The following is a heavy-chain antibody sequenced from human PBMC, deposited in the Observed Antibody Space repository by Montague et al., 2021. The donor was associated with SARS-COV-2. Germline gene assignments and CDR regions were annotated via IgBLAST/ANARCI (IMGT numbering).Heavy chain of an antibody. J-gene: IGHJ5*02. V-gene: IGHV4-59*13. D-gene: IGHD1-20*01. CDR1: GGSISSYY. CDR2: IFNSGIT. Sequence: SETLSLTCSVSGGSISSYYWSWIRQSPGKGLEWIGYIFNSGITDYNPSLKSRVTISVDMSKNQFSLQLNSVTAADSAVYYCARTEYNWNDWFDPWGQGTLVTVSS. CDR3: ARTEYNWNDWFDP.